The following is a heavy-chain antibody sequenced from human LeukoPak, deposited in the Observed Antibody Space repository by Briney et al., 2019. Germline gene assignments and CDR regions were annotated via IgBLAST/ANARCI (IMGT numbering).Heavy chain of an antibody. CDR3: ARAGGGYDSDPGFYYYYYMDV. CDR2: ISYDGSTK. V-gene: IGHV3-30*03. J-gene: IGHJ6*03. CDR1: GFTFSTYG. Sequence: AGGSLRLSCTASGFTFSTYGMHWVRQAPGKGLEWVTLISYDGSTKYYSDSVKGRFTLSRDNSKNTLYLQMNSLRAEDTAVYYCARAGGGYDSDPGFYYYYYMDVWGKGTTVTVSS. D-gene: IGHD5-12*01.